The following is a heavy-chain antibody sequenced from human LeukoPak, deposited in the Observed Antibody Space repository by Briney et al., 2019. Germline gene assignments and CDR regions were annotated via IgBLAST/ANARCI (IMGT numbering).Heavy chain of an antibody. D-gene: IGHD3-3*01. CDR1: GYTFTSYA. CDR2: INAGNGNT. J-gene: IGHJ6*02. V-gene: IGHV1-3*01. CDR3: ARGGVTIFGVVIPPFTSRGMDV. Sequence: GASVKVSCKASGYTFTSYAMHWVRQAPGQRLEWMGWINAGNGNTKYSQKFQGRVTITRDTSASTAYMELSSLRSEDTAVYYCARGGVTIFGVVIPPFTSRGMDVWGQGTTVTVSS.